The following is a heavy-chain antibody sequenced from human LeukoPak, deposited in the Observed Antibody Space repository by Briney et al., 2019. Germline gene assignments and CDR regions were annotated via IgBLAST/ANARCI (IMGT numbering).Heavy chain of an antibody. CDR2: IYYSGST. D-gene: IGHD6-13*01. J-gene: IGHJ4*02. Sequence: SETLSLTCTVSGGSISSSSYYWGWIRQPPGKGLEWIGSIYYSGSTYYNPSLKSRVTISVDTSKNQLSLKLSSVTAADTAVHYCARDYRSAAANLVDYWGQGTLVTVSS. CDR3: ARDYRSAAANLVDY. CDR1: GGSISSSSYY. V-gene: IGHV4-39*07.